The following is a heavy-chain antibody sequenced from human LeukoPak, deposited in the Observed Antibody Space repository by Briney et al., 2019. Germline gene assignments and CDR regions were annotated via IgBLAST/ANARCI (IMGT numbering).Heavy chain of an antibody. J-gene: IGHJ4*02. V-gene: IGHV1-46*01. CDR1: GYTFTSYY. D-gene: IGHD2-15*01. CDR2: INPSGGST. CDR3: ARDHCSPGTCLGGH. Sequence: ASVKVSCKASGYTFTSYYMHWVRQAPGQGLEWMGIINPSGGSTSYAQKFQGRVTLSVDRDTATTYMEVTSLRSEDAAIYYCARDHCSPGTCLGGHWGQGTLVTVSS.